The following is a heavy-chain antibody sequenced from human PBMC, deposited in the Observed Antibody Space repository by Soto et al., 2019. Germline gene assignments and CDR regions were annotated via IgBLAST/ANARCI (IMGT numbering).Heavy chain of an antibody. CDR3: AKEIAVAVDLDY. CDR1: GFRFGTFG. Sequence: GGSLRLSCVASGFRFGTFGIHWVRQAPVKGLEWVGVISADGQTKYYADSVKGLFTISRDNSKNTLYLQMDSLRPEDTAVYYCAKEIAVAVDLDYCGNGTLVTVSS. V-gene: IGHV3-30*18. J-gene: IGHJ4*01. CDR2: ISADGQTK. D-gene: IGHD6-19*01.